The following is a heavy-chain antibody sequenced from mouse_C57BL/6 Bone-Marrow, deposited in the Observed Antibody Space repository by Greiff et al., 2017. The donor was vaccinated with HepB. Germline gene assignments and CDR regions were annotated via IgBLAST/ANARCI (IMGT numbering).Heavy chain of an antibody. CDR3: ARHEDGRAWFAY. Sequence: VKLMESGAELVKPGASVKLSCKASGYTFTEYTIHWVKQRSGQGLEWIGWFYPGSGSIKYNEKFKDKATLTADKSSSTVYMELSRLTSEDSAVYFCARHEDGRAWFAYWGQGTLVTVSA. J-gene: IGHJ3*01. CDR1: GYTFTEYT. CDR2: FYPGSGSI. V-gene: IGHV1-62-2*01.